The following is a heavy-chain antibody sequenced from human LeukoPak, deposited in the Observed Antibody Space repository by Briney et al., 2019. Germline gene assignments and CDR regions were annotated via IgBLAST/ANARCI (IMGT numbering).Heavy chain of an antibody. D-gene: IGHD3-10*01. CDR3: VREIKIMGFRAFDY. V-gene: IGHV3-74*01. J-gene: IGHJ4*02. CDR1: GFAFSEYW. CDR2: ISDVGTCT. Sequence: PGVALRLSCAGSGFAFSEYWMHWARQTPEKGLMGGSRISDVGTCTAYVDSVKGRFAVSRDNAENTLYLQMDSLTVEDTGLYYCVREIKIMGFRAFDYWGQGTPVTVSS.